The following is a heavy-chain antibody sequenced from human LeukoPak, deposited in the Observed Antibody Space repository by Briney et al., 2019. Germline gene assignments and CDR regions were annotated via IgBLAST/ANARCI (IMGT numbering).Heavy chain of an antibody. Sequence: SETLSLTCLVSGGSISRYYWSWIRQPPGERLEWIGWIHYSGNTAYNPSLESRVTMSVDTSKNHVSLRMTSVTAADRATYYCARWGYFDNSGYFVAEYWGQGALVTVSS. CDR2: IHYSGNT. D-gene: IGHD3-22*01. V-gene: IGHV4-59*01. CDR1: GGSISRYY. J-gene: IGHJ4*02. CDR3: ARWGYFDNSGYFVAEY.